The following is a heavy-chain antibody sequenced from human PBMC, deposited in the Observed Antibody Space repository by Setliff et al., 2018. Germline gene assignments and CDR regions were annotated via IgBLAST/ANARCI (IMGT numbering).Heavy chain of an antibody. V-gene: IGHV3-23*01. CDR2: ITGSGGDR. Sequence: GGSLRLSCAASGFTFKTYAMSRVRQAPGQGLEWVSSITGSGGDRDYADSVKGRFTISRDNSKNTLYLQMNNLRADDTAVYYCAKTAHHYESSGYYYDPYFYYMDVWGKGTTVTVSS. CDR3: AKTAHHYESSGYYYDPYFYYMDV. D-gene: IGHD3-22*01. J-gene: IGHJ6*03. CDR1: GFTFKTYA.